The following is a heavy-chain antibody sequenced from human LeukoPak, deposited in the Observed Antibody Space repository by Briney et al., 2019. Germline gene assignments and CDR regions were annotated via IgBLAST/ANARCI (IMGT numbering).Heavy chain of an antibody. D-gene: IGHD1-26*01. CDR1: GGSISSYY. CDR2: IHTGGST. Sequence: PSETLSLTCTVSGGSISSYYWSWIRQPAGKGLEWIGRIHTGGSTNYSPSLKSRLTISVDTSKNQFSLKLSSVTAADTAIYYCVKDRGSHVTDYWGQGTLVTVSS. J-gene: IGHJ4*02. CDR3: VKDRGSHVTDY. V-gene: IGHV4-4*07.